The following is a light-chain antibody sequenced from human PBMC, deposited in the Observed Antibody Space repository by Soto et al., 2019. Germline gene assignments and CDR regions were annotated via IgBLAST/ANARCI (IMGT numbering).Light chain of an antibody. CDR1: SSNIGSNT. V-gene: IGLV1-44*01. CDR3: AAWDDSLNGWV. CDR2: SNN. Sequence: QSVLTQPPSASGTPGQRVTISCSGSSSNIGSNTVNWYQQLPGTAPKLLIYSNNQRPSGVPDRFSGSKSGTSASRAISGLQSEDEADYYCAAWDDSLNGWVFGGGTTLTVL. J-gene: IGLJ3*02.